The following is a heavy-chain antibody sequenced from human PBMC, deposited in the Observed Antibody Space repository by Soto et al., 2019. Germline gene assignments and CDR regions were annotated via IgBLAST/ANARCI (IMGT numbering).Heavy chain of an antibody. CDR3: ARVPIVVVPAAKGITYYYYGMDV. J-gene: IGHJ6*02. D-gene: IGHD2-2*01. V-gene: IGHV1-18*01. Sequence: SVKVSFKASCYTFTSYGISWVRQAPGQGLEWMGWISAYNGNTNYAQKLQGRVTMTTDTSTSTAYMELRSLRSDDTAVYYCARVPIVVVPAAKGITYYYYGMDVWGQGTTVTVSS. CDR1: CYTFTSYG. CDR2: ISAYNGNT.